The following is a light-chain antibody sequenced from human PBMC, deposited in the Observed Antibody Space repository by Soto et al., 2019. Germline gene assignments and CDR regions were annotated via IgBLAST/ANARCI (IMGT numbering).Light chain of an antibody. CDR3: QSYDSTLSARYV. CDR1: SPNFGVGYH. Sequence: QAVRTQPPSVSGGPGQRVTISCTGSSPNFGVGYHVHWYQKRPGTAPKLLIFGNINRPSGVPDRFSGANSGTSASLAITGLQAEDEGDYYCQSYDSTLSARYVFGAGTKVTVL. J-gene: IGLJ1*01. V-gene: IGLV1-40*01. CDR2: GNI.